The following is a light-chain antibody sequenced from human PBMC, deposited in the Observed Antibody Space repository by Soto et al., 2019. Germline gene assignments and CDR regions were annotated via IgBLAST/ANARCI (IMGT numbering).Light chain of an antibody. V-gene: IGKV1-6*01. CDR3: LHDYNYPRT. CDR1: QDIRSE. CDR2: AAS. J-gene: IGKJ1*01. Sequence: AIQMTQSPSSLSASVGDRVTITCRASQDIRSELGWYQQKPGKAPNLLIYAASTLQSGVPSRFSGSGSGTDLTLTISSLQPEDFATYYCLHDYNYPRTFGQGTKVEIK.